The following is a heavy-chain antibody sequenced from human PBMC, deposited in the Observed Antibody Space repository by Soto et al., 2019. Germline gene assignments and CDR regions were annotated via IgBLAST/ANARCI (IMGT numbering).Heavy chain of an antibody. Sequence: QVQLVQSGAEVKKPGASVKVSCKASGYTFTSYGISWVRQAPGQGLELMGWISAYNGNTNYAQKLQGRVTMTTDTSTSTAYMELRSLRSDDTAVYYCARDRYDFWSGLRPFDYWGQGTLVTVSS. D-gene: IGHD3-3*01. J-gene: IGHJ4*02. CDR3: ARDRYDFWSGLRPFDY. CDR1: GYTFTSYG. CDR2: ISAYNGNT. V-gene: IGHV1-18*01.